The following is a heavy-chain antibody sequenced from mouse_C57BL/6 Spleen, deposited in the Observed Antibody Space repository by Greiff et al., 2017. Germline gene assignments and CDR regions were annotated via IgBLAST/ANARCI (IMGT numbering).Heavy chain of an antibody. CDR2: IDPSDSYT. J-gene: IGHJ3*01. Sequence: QVQLQQPGAELVKPGASVKLSCKASGYTFTSYWMQWVKQRPGQGLEWIGEIDPSDSYTNYNQKFKGKATLTVDTSSSTAYMQLSSLTSADSAVYYCALSQGFAYWGQGTLVTVSA. CDR3: ALSQGFAY. V-gene: IGHV1-50*01. CDR1: GYTFTSYW.